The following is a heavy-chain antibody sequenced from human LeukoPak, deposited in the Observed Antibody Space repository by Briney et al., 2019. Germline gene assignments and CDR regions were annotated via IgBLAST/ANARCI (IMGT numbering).Heavy chain of an antibody. CDR3: AKGASLGYCSGANCYSAY. V-gene: IGHV3-64D*09. Sequence: PGGSLRLSCSASGFTFNSHSMHWVRQGPGKGLEYVSGISSNGRSTYDADSVKGRFTISRDNSKNTLYLQMSSLRAEDTAVYYCAKGASLGYCSGANCYSAYWGQGTLVTVSS. CDR1: GFTFNSHS. CDR2: ISSNGRST. D-gene: IGHD2-15*01. J-gene: IGHJ4*02.